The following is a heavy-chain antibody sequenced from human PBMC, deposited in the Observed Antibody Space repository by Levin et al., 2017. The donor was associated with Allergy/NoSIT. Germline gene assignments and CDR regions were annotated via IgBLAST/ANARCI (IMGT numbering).Heavy chain of an antibody. D-gene: IGHD3-10*01. CDR3: ARSPSEYGSGMLCY. CDR1: GFTFSRYW. CDR2: IKQDGSEK. Sequence: GESLKISCTGSGFTFSRYWMTWVRQAPGKGLEWVANIKQDGSEKSYVDSVKGRFTISRDNAKNSLYLPMNSLRVEDTAVYYCARSPSEYGSGMLCYWGQGTLVTVSS. V-gene: IGHV3-7*01. J-gene: IGHJ4*02.